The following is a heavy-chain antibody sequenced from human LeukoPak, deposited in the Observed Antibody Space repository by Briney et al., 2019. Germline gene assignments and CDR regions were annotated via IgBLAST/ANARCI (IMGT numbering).Heavy chain of an antibody. D-gene: IGHD3-22*01. CDR3: ARRTSNIVVVAGFDY. CDR2: IYYSGST. CDR1: GGSFSGYY. J-gene: IGHJ4*02. Sequence: SETLSLTCAVYGGSFSGYYWGWIRQPPGKGLEWIGSIYYSGSTYYNPSLKSRVTISVDTSKSQFSLKLSSVTAADTAVYYCARRTSNIVVVAGFDYWGQGTLVTVSS. V-gene: IGHV4-39*01.